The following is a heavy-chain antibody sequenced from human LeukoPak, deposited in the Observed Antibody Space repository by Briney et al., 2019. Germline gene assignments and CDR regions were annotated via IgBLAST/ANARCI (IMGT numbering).Heavy chain of an antibody. CDR1: GFTFSSYW. J-gene: IGHJ3*02. CDR2: IKQDGSEK. CDR3: ARDPHGGSGSDPHDAFDI. D-gene: IGHD1-26*01. Sequence: GGSLRLSCAASGFTFSSYWMSWVRQAPGKGLEWVANIKQDGSEKYYVDSVKGRFTISRDNAKNSLYLQMNSLRAEDTAVYYCARDPHGGSGSDPHDAFDIWGQGTMVTVSS. V-gene: IGHV3-7*01.